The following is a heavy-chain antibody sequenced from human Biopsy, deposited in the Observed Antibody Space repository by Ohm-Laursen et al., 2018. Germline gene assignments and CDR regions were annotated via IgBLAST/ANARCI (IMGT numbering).Heavy chain of an antibody. J-gene: IGHJ4*02. Sequence: GTLSLTCTLSGDSISRSYWSWIRQSPGKGLEWVGHIFDRGTTNYNPSLKSRVTMSVDTSKKQFSLRMTPVTAADTAVYYCAHGSGSYYKWDFWGRGTLVTVSS. V-gene: IGHV4-59*08. CDR3: AHGSGSYYKWDF. CDR2: IFDRGTT. D-gene: IGHD3-10*01. CDR1: GDSISRSY.